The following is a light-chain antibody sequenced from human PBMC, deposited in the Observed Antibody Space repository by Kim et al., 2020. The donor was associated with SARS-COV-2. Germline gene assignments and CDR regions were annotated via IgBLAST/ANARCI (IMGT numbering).Light chain of an antibody. J-gene: IGLJ1*01. CDR1: NIGSKS. Sequence: APRKTARITCGGNNIGSKSVHWYQQKPGQAPVLVIYYDSDRPSGIPERFSGSNSGNTATLTISRVEAGDEADYYCQVWDSSSDHLVFGTGTKVTVL. V-gene: IGLV3-21*04. CDR3: QVWDSSSDHLV. CDR2: YDS.